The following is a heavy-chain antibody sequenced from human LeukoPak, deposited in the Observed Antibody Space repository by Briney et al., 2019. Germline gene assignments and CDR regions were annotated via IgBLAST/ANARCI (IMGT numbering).Heavy chain of an antibody. CDR2: ISGSGGST. CDR3: AKDKITLAAAAFYYFDY. J-gene: IGHJ4*02. V-gene: IGHV3-23*01. Sequence: PGGSLRLSCAASGLTFSSYAMSWVRQAPGKGLEWVSAISGSGGSTYYADSVKGRFTISRDNSKNTLYLQMNSLRAEDTAVYYCAKDKITLAAAAFYYFDYWGQGTLVTVSS. D-gene: IGHD6-13*01. CDR1: GLTFSSYA.